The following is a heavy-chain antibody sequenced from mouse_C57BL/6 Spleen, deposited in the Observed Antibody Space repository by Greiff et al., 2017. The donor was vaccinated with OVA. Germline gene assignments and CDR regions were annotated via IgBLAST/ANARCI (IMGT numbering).Heavy chain of an antibody. CDR2: IYPGGGYT. V-gene: IGHV1-63*01. D-gene: IGHD2-3*01. Sequence: VQLQESGAELVRPGTSVKLSCKASGYTFTNYWIGWAKQRPGHGLEWIGDIYPGGGYTNYNEKFKGKATLTADKSSSTAYMQFSSLTSEDSAIFYCAKGDGYFDYWGQGTTLTVSS. J-gene: IGHJ2*01. CDR3: AKGDGYFDY. CDR1: GYTFTNYW.